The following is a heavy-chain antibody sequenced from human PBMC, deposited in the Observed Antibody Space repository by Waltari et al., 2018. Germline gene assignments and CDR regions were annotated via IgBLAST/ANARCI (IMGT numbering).Heavy chain of an antibody. Sequence: QVQLQESGPGLVKPSQTLSLTCTVSGGSISSGGYSWSWIRQHPGKGLEWIGYIYYSGSTYYNPSLKSLVTISVDTSKNQFSLKLSSVTAADTAVYYCARAYSYGAYFDYWGQGTLVTVSS. J-gene: IGHJ4*02. CDR2: IYYSGST. CDR1: GGSISSGGYS. CDR3: ARAYSYGAYFDY. V-gene: IGHV4-31*01. D-gene: IGHD5-18*01.